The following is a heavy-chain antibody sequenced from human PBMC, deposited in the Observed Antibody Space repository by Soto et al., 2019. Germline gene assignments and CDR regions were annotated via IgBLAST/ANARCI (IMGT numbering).Heavy chain of an antibody. CDR2: ISWDDAK. Sequence: QITLKESGPTLVKPTQTLTLTCTFSGFSLSTSGVAVGWIRPPPGKALQWLALISWDDAKRSSASLKTRLTITNDTSKTQVVLTMTNMEPVDTAADYCAHRRTAVFDFWGEGTLVAVSS. CDR1: GFSLSTSGVA. D-gene: IGHD2-8*02. V-gene: IGHV2-5*02. J-gene: IGHJ4*02. CDR3: AHRRTAVFDF.